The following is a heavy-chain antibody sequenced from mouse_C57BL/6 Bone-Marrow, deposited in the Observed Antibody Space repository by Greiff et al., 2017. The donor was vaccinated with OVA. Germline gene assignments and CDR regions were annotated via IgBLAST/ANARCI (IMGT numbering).Heavy chain of an antibody. Sequence: VQLQQSGAELARPGASVKLSCKASGYTFTSYGISWVKQRTGQGLEWIGEIYPRSGNTYYTEKFKGKATLTADTSSSTAYLELRSLTSEDSAVYCCARGVYYYGSSRYWFAYWGQGTTLTVSA. V-gene: IGHV1-81*01. CDR2: IYPRSGNT. CDR1: GYTFTSYG. D-gene: IGHD1-1*01. CDR3: ARGVYYYGSSRYWFAY. J-gene: IGHJ2*01.